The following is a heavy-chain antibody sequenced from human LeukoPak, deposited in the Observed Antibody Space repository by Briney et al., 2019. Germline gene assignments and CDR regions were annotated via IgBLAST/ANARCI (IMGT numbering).Heavy chain of an antibody. V-gene: IGHV3-33*01. CDR1: GFTFSSYD. CDR3: AREKDRVFDY. J-gene: IGHJ4*02. D-gene: IGHD1-14*01. CDR2: LWYDGSNT. Sequence: PGGSLRLSCAASGFTFSSYDMHWVRQAPGKGLEWVAVLWYDGSNTYCADSVKGRFTISRDNSKNTLYLQMNSLRAEDTAVYYCAREKDRVFDYWGQGTLVTVSS.